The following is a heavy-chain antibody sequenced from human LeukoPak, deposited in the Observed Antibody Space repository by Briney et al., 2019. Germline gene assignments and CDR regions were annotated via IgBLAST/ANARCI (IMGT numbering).Heavy chain of an antibody. CDR2: IYYSGST. D-gene: IGHD7-27*01. Sequence: PSETLSLTCTVSGGSISSYYWSWIRQPPGKGLEWIGYIYYSGSTNYNPSLKSRVTISVDTSKNQFSLKLSSVTAADTAVYYCARTPLGIDAFDIWRQGTMVTVSS. V-gene: IGHV4-59*01. CDR1: GGSISSYY. CDR3: ARTPLGIDAFDI. J-gene: IGHJ3*02.